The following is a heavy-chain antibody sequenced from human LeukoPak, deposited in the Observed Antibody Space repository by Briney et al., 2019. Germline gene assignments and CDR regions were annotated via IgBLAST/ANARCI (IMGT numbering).Heavy chain of an antibody. J-gene: IGHJ4*02. V-gene: IGHV3-23*01. D-gene: IGHD6-6*01. CDR2: VSGSGDTT. CDR3: SKGNIAASATSLHFDY. Sequence: GGSLRLSCATSGFTFSNYAMSWVRQAPGEGLEWVSGVSGSGDTTYYADSVKGRFTISRDNSKNTLYLQMSSLRAEDTALYYCSKGNIAASATSLHFDYWGQGTLVTVSS. CDR1: GFTFSNYA.